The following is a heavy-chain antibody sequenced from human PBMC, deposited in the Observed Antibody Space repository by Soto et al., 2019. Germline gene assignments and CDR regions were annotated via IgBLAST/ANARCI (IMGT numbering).Heavy chain of an antibody. V-gene: IGHV4-4*02. CDR2: IYHSGST. Sequence: SETLSLTCAVSGGSISSSNWWSWVRQPPGKGLEWIGEIYHSGSTNSNPSLKSRVTISVDKSKNQFSLKLSSVTAADTAVYYCARFFLYYDSSGYSYYFDYWGQGTLVTVSS. J-gene: IGHJ4*02. D-gene: IGHD3-22*01. CDR3: ARFFLYYDSSGYSYYFDY. CDR1: GGSISSSNW.